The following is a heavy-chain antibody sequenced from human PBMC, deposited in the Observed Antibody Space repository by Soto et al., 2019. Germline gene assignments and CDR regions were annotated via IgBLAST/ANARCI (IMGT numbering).Heavy chain of an antibody. V-gene: IGHV3-23*01. D-gene: IGHD3-3*01. CDR3: AKIPITIRLGMDV. CDR2: INNNGAKT. J-gene: IGHJ6*02. CDR1: GFTFSSSA. Sequence: EVQLLESGGGLGQQGGSLRLSCAASGFTFSSSAMSWVRQAPGKGLEWVSGINNNGAKTYYAYSVKGRFTISRDNSKNTLYLQMNSLRAEDTAVYYCAKIPITIRLGMDVWGQGTTVTVSS.